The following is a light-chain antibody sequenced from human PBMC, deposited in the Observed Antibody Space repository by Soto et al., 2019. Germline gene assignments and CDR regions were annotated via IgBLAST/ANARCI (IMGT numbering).Light chain of an antibody. CDR1: SSDVGSYNL. V-gene: IGLV2-23*01. Sequence: QSALTQPASVSGSPGQSITISCTGTSSDVGSYNLVSWYQQHPGKAPKLMIYEGSKRPSGVSDRFSGSKSGNTASLTFSRLQADDAADYCCSTFAGGTTRVFGGGTKLTVL. CDR3: STFAGGTTRV. CDR2: EGS. J-gene: IGLJ3*02.